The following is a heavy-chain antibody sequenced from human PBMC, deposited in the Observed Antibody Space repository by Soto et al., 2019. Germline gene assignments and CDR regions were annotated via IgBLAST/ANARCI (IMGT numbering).Heavy chain of an antibody. CDR2: IKQDGSEK. D-gene: IGHD2-15*01. CDR3: ARKGGWRDAFDI. V-gene: IGHV3-7*01. Sequence: EVQLVESGGGLVQQGGSLRLSSATSGFTFSSYWMSWVRQAPGKGLEWVANIKQDGSEKYYVDSVKGRFTISRDNAQNSMYLQMNSLRAEDTALYYCARKGGWRDAFDIWGQGTMVTVSS. CDR1: GFTFSSYW. J-gene: IGHJ3*02.